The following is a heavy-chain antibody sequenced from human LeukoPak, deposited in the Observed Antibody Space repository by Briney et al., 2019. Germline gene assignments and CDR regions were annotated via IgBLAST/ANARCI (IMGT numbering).Heavy chain of an antibody. CDR1: GFTFSDYD. D-gene: IGHD3-16*01. CDR2: ISYLSSHV. J-gene: IGHJ4*02. Sequence: GGSLRLSCSASGFTFSDYDMNWVRQAPGKGLEWVSPISYLSSHVYYGDSVKGRFSISRDNAKNSLYLQMNSLGAEDTAIYYCGRAFPPLRTSSAGDLWGQGILVTVSS. CDR3: GRAFPPLRTSSAGDL. V-gene: IGHV3-21*01.